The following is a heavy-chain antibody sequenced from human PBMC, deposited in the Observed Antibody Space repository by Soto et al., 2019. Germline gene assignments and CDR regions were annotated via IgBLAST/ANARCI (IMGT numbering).Heavy chain of an antibody. CDR1: GGTFSSYA. J-gene: IGHJ6*02. CDR2: IIPIFGTA. V-gene: IGHV1-69*01. Sequence: QVQLVQSGAEVKKPGSSVKVSCKASGGTFSSYAISWVRQAPGQGLEWMGGIIPIFGTANYAQKFQGRVTITADESTSKAYMELSSLRSEDTAVYYCARKTIAVAGTVIYYGMDVWGQGTTVTVSS. D-gene: IGHD6-19*01. CDR3: ARKTIAVAGTVIYYGMDV.